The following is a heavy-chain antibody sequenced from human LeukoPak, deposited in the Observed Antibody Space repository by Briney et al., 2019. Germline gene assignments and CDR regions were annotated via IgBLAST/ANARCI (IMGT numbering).Heavy chain of an antibody. CDR3: ARRTQLNGPLYDILTGYHDAFDI. CDR2: IYYSGST. V-gene: IGHV4-59*08. J-gene: IGHJ3*02. CDR1: GGSISSYY. Sequence: PSETLSLTCTVSGGSISSYYWSWIRHPPGKGLEWIGYIYYSGSTNYNPSLKSRVTISVDASKNQFSLKLSSVTAADTAVYYCARRTQLNGPLYDILTGYHDAFDIWGQGTMVTVSS. D-gene: IGHD3-9*01.